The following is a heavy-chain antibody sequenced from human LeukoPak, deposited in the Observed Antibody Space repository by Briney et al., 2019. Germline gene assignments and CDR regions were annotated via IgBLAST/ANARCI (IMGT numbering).Heavy chain of an antibody. CDR3: SRGPPRGPFDY. Sequence: ASVEVSCKASGYTFTSYDINWVRQATGQGLEWMGWMNPNSGNTGYAQKFQGRVTMTRNTSISTAYMELSSLRSKDTAVYYCSRGPPRGPFDYWGQGTLVSVSS. J-gene: IGHJ4*02. V-gene: IGHV1-8*01. CDR2: MNPNSGNT. CDR1: GYTFTSYD. D-gene: IGHD3-10*01.